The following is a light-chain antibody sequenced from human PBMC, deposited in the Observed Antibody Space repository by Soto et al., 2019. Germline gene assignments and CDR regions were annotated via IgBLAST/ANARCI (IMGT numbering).Light chain of an antibody. Sequence: SALTQHRSVYGSPGQSVTISCTGTSSDVGGYDYVSWYQQHPGKAPKLMIYDVTTRPSGVPDRFSGSRSGNTASLTISGLRAEDEADYYCCSFSGSNTLYVFGTGTKVTVL. J-gene: IGLJ1*01. CDR3: CSFSGSNTLYV. CDR2: DVT. CDR1: SSDVGGYDY. V-gene: IGLV2-11*01.